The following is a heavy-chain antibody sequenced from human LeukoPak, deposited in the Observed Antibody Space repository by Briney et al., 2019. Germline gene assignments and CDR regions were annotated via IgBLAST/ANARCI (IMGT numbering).Heavy chain of an antibody. CDR1: GFTFSNYA. CDR2: ISGSTGST. CDR3: ARGPVTKFEI. Sequence: PGGSLRLSCAASGFTFSNYAMNWVRQAPGKGLEWVSLISGSTGSTYYADSVKGRFTISRVNSNNTLYLRMNSLRAEDTAVYYCARGPVTKFEIWGQGTILTVSS. J-gene: IGHJ3*02. D-gene: IGHD4-17*01. V-gene: IGHV3-23*01.